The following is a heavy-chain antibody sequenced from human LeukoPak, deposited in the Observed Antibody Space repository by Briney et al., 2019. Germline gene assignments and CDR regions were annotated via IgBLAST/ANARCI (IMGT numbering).Heavy chain of an antibody. V-gene: IGHV3-11*01. CDR2: ISSSGSTI. Sequence: GGSLRLSCAASGFTFSNYAMSWVRQAPGKGLEWVSYISSSGSTIYYADSVKGRFTISRDNAKNSLYLQMNSLRAEDTAVYYCASSLWLRLRFDYWGQGTLVTVSS. J-gene: IGHJ4*02. CDR1: GFTFSNYA. D-gene: IGHD5-12*01. CDR3: ASSLWLRLRFDY.